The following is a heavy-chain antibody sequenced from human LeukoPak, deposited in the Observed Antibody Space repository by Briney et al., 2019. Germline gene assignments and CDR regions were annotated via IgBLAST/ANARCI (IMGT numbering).Heavy chain of an antibody. D-gene: IGHD1-26*01. CDR2: IIPIFGTA. CDR3: ARRRDLYSGSYYPFDY. J-gene: IGHJ4*02. CDR1: GGTFSSYA. V-gene: IGHV1-69*06. Sequence: SVKVSCKASGGTFSSYAISWVRQAPGQGLEWMGGIIPIFGTANYAQKFQGRVTITADKSTSTAYMELSSLRSEDTAGYYCARRRDLYSGSYYPFDYWGQGTLVTVSS.